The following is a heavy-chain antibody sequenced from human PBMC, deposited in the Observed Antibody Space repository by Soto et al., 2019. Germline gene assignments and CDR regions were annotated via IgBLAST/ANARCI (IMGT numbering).Heavy chain of an antibody. CDR1: GFTFSTYS. D-gene: IGHD5-12*01. V-gene: IGHV3-48*04. CDR3: ARMAPPIEY. J-gene: IGHJ4*02. Sequence: GGSLRLSCAASGFTFSTYSMNWVRQAPGKGLEWVSYISSSSSTIFYTDAVKGRFTISRDNAKNSLYLQMNSLRAEDTAVYYCARMAPPIEYWGQGTLVTVSS. CDR2: ISSSSSTI.